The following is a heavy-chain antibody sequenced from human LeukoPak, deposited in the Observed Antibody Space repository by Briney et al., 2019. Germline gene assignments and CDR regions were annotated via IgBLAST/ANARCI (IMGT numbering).Heavy chain of an antibody. J-gene: IGHJ5*01. CDR1: GGTFSSNT. D-gene: IGHD3-10*02. CDR3: ARGTYYSDRSSPYYSWFDS. Sequence: SVKVSCKASGGTFSSNTVSWLRQTPGQGLEWMGGIIPIIGTPNYAQKFQGRLTITTDESASTAYMNLNILRSDDTATYYCARGTYYSDRSSPYYSWFDSRGLGTLVIVSS. CDR2: IIPIIGTP. V-gene: IGHV1-69*16.